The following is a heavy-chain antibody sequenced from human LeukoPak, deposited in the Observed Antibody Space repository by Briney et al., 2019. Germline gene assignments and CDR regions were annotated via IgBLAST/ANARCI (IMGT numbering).Heavy chain of an antibody. J-gene: IGHJ4*02. D-gene: IGHD6-19*01. CDR2: IYYSGST. CDR1: GGSISSYY. CDR3: ARDGSSGWYGNYYFDY. V-gene: IGHV4-59*01. Sequence: SETLSLTCTVSGGSISSYYWSWIRQPPGKGLEWIGYIYYSGSTNYNPSLESRVTMSVDTSKNQFSLKLSSVTAADTAVYYCARDGSSGWYGNYYFDYWGQGTLVTVSS.